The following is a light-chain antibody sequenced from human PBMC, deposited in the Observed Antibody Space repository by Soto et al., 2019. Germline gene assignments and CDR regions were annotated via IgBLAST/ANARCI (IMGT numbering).Light chain of an antibody. Sequence: EVVLTQSPGTLSLSPGERATLSCRASQSISSSYLAWYQQKPGQAPRLLIYGASSRATGIPDRFSGSGSGTDFTLTISRLEPEDFAVYYYQHYGSSPPFTFGPGTQVDIK. CDR3: QHYGSSPPFT. CDR1: QSISSSY. J-gene: IGKJ3*01. V-gene: IGKV3-20*01. CDR2: GAS.